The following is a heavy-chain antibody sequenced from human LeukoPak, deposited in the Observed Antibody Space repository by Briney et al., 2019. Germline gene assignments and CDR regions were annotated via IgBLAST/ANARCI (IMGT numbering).Heavy chain of an antibody. D-gene: IGHD6-19*01. CDR1: GYTFTSYD. CDR3: ARDGGYSSGWYEWKYFQH. V-gene: IGHV1-3*01. CDR2: INAGNGNT. Sequence: ASVKVSCKASGYTFTSYDINWVRQATGQGLEWMGWINAGNGNTKYSQKFQGRVTITRDTSASTAYMELSSLRSEDTAVYYCARDGGYSSGWYEWKYFQHWGQGTLVTVSS. J-gene: IGHJ1*01.